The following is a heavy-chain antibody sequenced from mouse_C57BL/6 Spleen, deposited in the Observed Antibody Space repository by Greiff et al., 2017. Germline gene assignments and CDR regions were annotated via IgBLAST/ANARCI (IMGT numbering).Heavy chain of an antibody. V-gene: IGHV5-4*01. J-gene: IGHJ2*01. CDR1: GFTFSSYA. D-gene: IGHD1-1*01. Sequence: DVQLVESGGGLVKPGGSLKLSCAASGFTFSSYAMSWVRQTPEKRLEWVATISDGGSYTYYPDNVKGRFTISRDNAKNNLYLQMSHLKSEDTAMYYCARDYYGNYFDYWGQGTTLTVSS. CDR3: ARDYYGNYFDY. CDR2: ISDGGSYT.